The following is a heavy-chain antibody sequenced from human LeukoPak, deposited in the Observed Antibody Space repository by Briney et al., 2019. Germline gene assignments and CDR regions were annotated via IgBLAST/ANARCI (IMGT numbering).Heavy chain of an antibody. Sequence: SETLSLTCAVYGGSFSGYYWSWIRQPPGKGLEWIGYIYYSGSTNYNPSLKSRVTISVDTSKNQFSLKLSSVTAADTAVYYCARVSLVGATDYWGQGTLVTVSS. CDR2: IYYSGST. D-gene: IGHD1-26*01. CDR3: ARVSLVGATDY. CDR1: GGSFSGYY. J-gene: IGHJ4*02. V-gene: IGHV4-59*01.